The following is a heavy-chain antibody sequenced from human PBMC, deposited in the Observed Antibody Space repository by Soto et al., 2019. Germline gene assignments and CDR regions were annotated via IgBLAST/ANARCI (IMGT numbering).Heavy chain of an antibody. Sequence: PGVSLRLSCAASGFTFDDYAMHWVRQAPGKGLEWVSGISWNSGSIGYADSVKGRFTISRDNAKNSLYLQMNSLRAEDTALYYCAKDIGGGYYYGMDVWGQGTTVTVSS. CDR1: GFTFDDYA. V-gene: IGHV3-9*01. CDR3: AKDIGGGYYYGMDV. CDR2: ISWNSGSI. J-gene: IGHJ6*02. D-gene: IGHD3-16*01.